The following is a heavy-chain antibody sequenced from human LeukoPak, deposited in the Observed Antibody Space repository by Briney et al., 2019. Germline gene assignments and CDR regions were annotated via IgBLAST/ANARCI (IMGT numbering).Heavy chain of an antibody. CDR1: GGTFSSYA. D-gene: IGHD2-2*02. CDR3: ARAIPYIVVVPAAIGY. CDR2: IIPIFGTA. Sequence: AVKVSCKASGGTFSSYAISWVRQAPGQGLEWMGGIIPIFGTANYAQKFQGRVTITADESTSTAYMELSSLRSEDTAMYYCARAIPYIVVVPAAIGYWGQGTLVTVSS. J-gene: IGHJ4*02. V-gene: IGHV1-69*13.